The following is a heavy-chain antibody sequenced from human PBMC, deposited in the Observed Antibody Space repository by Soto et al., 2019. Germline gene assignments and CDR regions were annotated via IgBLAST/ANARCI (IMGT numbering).Heavy chain of an antibody. CDR3: ARGASRWYPYCFDS. V-gene: IGHV1-69*01. D-gene: IGHD6-13*01. CDR2: IIPYYNTL. Sequence: QAQVVQSGAEVRKPGSSVKLSCKASEDTFNSYAIAWVRQAPGQGLEWMGGIIPYYNTLNYAQKFQDRVTITADDSTNTVYMELSRLRSDDTSVYFCARGASRWYPYCFDSWAQGTLVTVSS. J-gene: IGHJ4*02. CDR1: EDTFNSYA.